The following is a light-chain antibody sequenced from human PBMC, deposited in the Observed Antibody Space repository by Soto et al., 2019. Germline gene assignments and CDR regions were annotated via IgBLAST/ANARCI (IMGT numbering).Light chain of an antibody. Sequence: IVLTQSPATLSLSPGERATLSCRASQSVSSSLAWYQHKPGQAPRLLIYDASNRATGIPARFSGSGSGTDFTLTISSLEPEDFAVYYCHQRANWPRTFGQGTKVEIK. V-gene: IGKV3-11*01. J-gene: IGKJ1*01. CDR3: HQRANWPRT. CDR2: DAS. CDR1: QSVSSS.